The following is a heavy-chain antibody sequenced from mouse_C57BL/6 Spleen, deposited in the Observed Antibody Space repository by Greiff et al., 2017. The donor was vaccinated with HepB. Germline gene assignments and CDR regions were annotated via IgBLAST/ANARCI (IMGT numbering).Heavy chain of an antibody. D-gene: IGHD2-5*01. V-gene: IGHV1-64*01. CDR2: IHPNSGST. Sequence: QVQLQQPGAELVKPGASVKLSCKASGYTFTSYWMHWVKQRPGQGLEWIGMIHPNSGSTNYNEKFKSKATLTVDKSSSTAYMQLSSLTSEDSAVYYCAGEGTDYSNYEGYFDVWGTGTTVTVSS. CDR1: GYTFTSYW. CDR3: AGEGTDYSNYEGYFDV. J-gene: IGHJ1*03.